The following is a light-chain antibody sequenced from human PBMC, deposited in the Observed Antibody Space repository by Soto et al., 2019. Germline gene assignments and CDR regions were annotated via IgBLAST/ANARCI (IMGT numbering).Light chain of an antibody. CDR1: ASDIGGYTF. CDR3: SAHGGTNPYV. J-gene: IGLJ1*01. CDR2: DVN. Sequence: QSVLTQPPSASGSPGQSVAISCTGIASDIGGYTFVSWYQQHPGKAPKLLIYDVNKRPSGVPDRFSGSKSGNTASLTVSGLQAEDEADYYCSAHGGTNPYVFGTGTKLTVL. V-gene: IGLV2-8*01.